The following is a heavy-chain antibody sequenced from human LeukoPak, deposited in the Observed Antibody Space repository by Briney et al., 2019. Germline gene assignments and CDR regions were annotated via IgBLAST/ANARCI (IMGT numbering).Heavy chain of an antibody. CDR3: ARVAYEVIRFLEYYYYMDV. D-gene: IGHD3-3*01. V-gene: IGHV1-69*06. J-gene: IGHJ6*03. Sequence: SVKLSCKSSGGTFSSYAISWGRLAPGPGLEWMGVIIPICGTANYAQKFQGRVTITAYKSTSTAYMELSMLRSEDTAVYYCARVAYEVIRFLEYYYYMDVWGKGTTVTVSS. CDR1: GGTFSSYA. CDR2: IIPICGTA.